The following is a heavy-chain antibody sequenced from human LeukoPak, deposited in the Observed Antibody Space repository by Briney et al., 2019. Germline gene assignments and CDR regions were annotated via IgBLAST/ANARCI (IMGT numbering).Heavy chain of an antibody. D-gene: IGHD6-19*01. V-gene: IGHV3-23*01. CDR1: GFTFSSYG. Sequence: GGSLRLSCAAYGFTFSSYGMSWVRQAPGKGLEWVSDISGSGAGTYYADSVKGRFTISRDSSKNTLYLQMKSLRAEDTAVYYCATQVSGQWLTPDSGWGQGTLVTVSS. CDR3: ATQVSGQWLTPDSG. CDR2: ISGSGAGT. J-gene: IGHJ4*02.